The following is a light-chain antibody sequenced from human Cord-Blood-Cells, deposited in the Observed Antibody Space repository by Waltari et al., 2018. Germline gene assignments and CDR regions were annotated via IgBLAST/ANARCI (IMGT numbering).Light chain of an antibody. Sequence: DIVMTQSPLSLPVTPGEPASISCRSSQSLPHSNGYNYLDWYLQKPGQSPQLLIYLGSNRASGVPDRFSGSGSGTDFTLKISRVEAEEVGVYYCMQALQTPPWTFGQGTKVEIK. CDR2: LGS. V-gene: IGKV2-28*01. CDR3: MQALQTPPWT. J-gene: IGKJ1*01. CDR1: QSLPHSNGYNY.